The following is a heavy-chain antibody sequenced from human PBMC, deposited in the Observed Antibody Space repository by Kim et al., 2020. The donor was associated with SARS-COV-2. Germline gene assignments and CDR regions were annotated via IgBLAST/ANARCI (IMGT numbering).Heavy chain of an antibody. D-gene: IGHD3-10*01. V-gene: IGHV3-7*03. Sequence: SEKNYVDSVKGLFTISRDNAKNSGYLQMNSLRVEDTAIYYCASGDDFAYWGQGTQVTVSS. CDR2: SEK. CDR3: ASGDDFAY. J-gene: IGHJ4*02.